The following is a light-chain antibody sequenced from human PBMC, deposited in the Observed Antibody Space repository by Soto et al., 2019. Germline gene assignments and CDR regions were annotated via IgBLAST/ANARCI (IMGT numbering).Light chain of an antibody. Sequence: QSVMTQPTSTSRTPGHRFTISFSGIRSNIVINTVTWYKQLPGTAPKLLIYSNNQRPSGFPERFSGSKSGTSASLAIRALQSHHEGDYYCADWGACLNGSYVFGTGTKVTVL. V-gene: IGLV1-44*01. CDR2: SNN. CDR3: ADWGACLNGSYV. J-gene: IGLJ1*01. CDR1: RSNIVINT.